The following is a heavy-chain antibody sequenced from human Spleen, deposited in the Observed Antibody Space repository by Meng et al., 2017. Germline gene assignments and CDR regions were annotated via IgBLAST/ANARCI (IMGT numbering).Heavy chain of an antibody. CDR3: ARGVNYGDYIDY. CDR2: ISNSGNAI. D-gene: IGHD4-17*01. V-gene: IGHV3-48*04. CDR1: GFTFSNAW. Sequence: GGSLRLSCAASGFTFSNAWMTWVRQAPGKGLDWVSYISNSGNAIYYADSVKGRFTISRDNAKNSLYLQMNSLRAEDTALYYCARGVNYGDYIDYWGQGTLVTVSS. J-gene: IGHJ4*02.